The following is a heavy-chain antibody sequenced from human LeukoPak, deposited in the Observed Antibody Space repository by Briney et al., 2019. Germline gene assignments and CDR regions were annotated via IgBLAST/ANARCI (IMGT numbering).Heavy chain of an antibody. CDR2: ISYDGSNK. Sequence: GGSLRLSCAASGFTFSSYAMHWVRQAPGKGLEWVAVISYDGSNKYYADSVKGRFTISRDNSKNTLYLQMNSLRAEDTAVYYCARAYDFWSGYYDYWGQGTLVTVSS. CDR3: ARAYDFWSGYYDY. D-gene: IGHD3-3*01. CDR1: GFTFSSYA. V-gene: IGHV3-30-3*01. J-gene: IGHJ4*02.